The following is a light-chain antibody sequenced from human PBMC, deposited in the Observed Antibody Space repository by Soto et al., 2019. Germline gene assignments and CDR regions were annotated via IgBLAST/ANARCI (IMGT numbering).Light chain of an antibody. J-gene: IGLJ2*01. Sequence: QSALTQPPSASGSPGQSVTISCTGTSSDVGGYHYVSWYQQHPGKAPKLMIHEVTKRPSGVPDRFSGSKSGNPASLTVSGLQGEDEADYYCSSYAGSNNLVFGGGTKVTVL. CDR2: EVT. V-gene: IGLV2-8*01. CDR1: SSDVGGYHY. CDR3: SSYAGSNNLV.